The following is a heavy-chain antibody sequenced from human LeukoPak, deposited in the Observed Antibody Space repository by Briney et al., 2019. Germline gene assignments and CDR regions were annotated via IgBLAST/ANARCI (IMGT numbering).Heavy chain of an antibody. Sequence: GGSLRLSCAASGFTFTTDPMHWVRQAPGKGLEWVALIWYDGSKTFYADSVKGRFAISRDNSKNTLFLQMDSLRAEDTAAYFCARGQKEHYYYNYMDVWGKGTTVTVSS. CDR2: IWYDGSKT. CDR3: ARGQKEHYYYNYMDV. CDR1: GFTFTTDP. J-gene: IGHJ6*03. V-gene: IGHV3-33*08.